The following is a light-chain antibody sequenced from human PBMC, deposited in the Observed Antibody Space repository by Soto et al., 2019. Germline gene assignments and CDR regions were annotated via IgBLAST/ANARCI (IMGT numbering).Light chain of an antibody. CDR1: SSDFGGYNY. CDR3: SSSTSSNTLYV. J-gene: IGLJ1*01. V-gene: IGLV2-14*01. Sequence: QSALTQPASVSGSPGQSITISCTGTSSDFGGYNYVSWYQQHPGKAPKLMIYDVNNRPSGVSDRFSGSKSGNTASLTISGLQAEDEADYFCSSSTSSNTLYVLGAGTKVTVL. CDR2: DVN.